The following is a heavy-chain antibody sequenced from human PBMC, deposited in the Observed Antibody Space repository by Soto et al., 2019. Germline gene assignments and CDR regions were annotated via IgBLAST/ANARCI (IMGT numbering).Heavy chain of an antibody. CDR1: GGTFSSYA. CDR3: ARVTRLWVGELLSGGAYYYGMDV. D-gene: IGHD3-10*01. J-gene: IGHJ6*02. CDR2: IIPIFGTA. Sequence: QVQLVQSGAEVKKPGSSVNVSCKASGGTFSSYAISWVRQAPGQGLEWMGGIIPIFGTANYAQKFQGRVTITADESTSTGYLELSSLRSEDTALYYCARVTRLWVGELLSGGAYYYGMDVWGQGTTVTVSS. V-gene: IGHV1-69*01.